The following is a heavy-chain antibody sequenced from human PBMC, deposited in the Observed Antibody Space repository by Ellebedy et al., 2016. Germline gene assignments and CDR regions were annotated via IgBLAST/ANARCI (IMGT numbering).Heavy chain of an antibody. J-gene: IGHJ4*02. CDR3: ATEVIAAAAIQPNFDY. CDR2: INAGNGNT. Sequence: ASVKVSCKASGYTFTSYAMHWVRQAPGQRLEWMGWINAGNGNTKYSQKFQGRVTITRDTSASTAYMELSSLRSEDTAVYYCATEVIAAAAIQPNFDYWGQGTLVTVSS. CDR1: GYTFTSYA. D-gene: IGHD2-2*02. V-gene: IGHV1-3*01.